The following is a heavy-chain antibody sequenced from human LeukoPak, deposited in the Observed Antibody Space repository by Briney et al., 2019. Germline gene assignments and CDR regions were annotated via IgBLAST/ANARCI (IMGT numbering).Heavy chain of an antibody. J-gene: IGHJ5*02. CDR2: IYYSGST. CDR3: ARDQGTGVNWFDP. CDR1: GGSISSYY. Sequence: SETLSLTCTVSGGSISSYYWSWIRQPPGKGLEWIGYIYYSGSTNYNPSLKSRVTISVDTSKNQFSLKLSSVTAADTAVYHCARDQGTGVNWFDPWGQGTLVTVSS. D-gene: IGHD3-10*01. V-gene: IGHV4-59*01.